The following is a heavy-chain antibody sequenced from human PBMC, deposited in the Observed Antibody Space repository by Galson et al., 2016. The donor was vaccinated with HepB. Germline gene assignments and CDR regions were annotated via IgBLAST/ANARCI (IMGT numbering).Heavy chain of an antibody. CDR2: IYYRGST. J-gene: IGHJ5*02. CDR3: ARAIIGYNTWFDP. Sequence: SETLSLTCTVSGASVSSSDYYWSWFRQPPGRGLEWIGFIYYRGSTNSNPSLKSRVTLSVDMSKNQFSLTLSSVTAADRAVYFCARAIIGYNTWFDPWGQGTLVTVSS. V-gene: IGHV4-61*08. CDR1: GASVSSSDYY. D-gene: IGHD3-10*01.